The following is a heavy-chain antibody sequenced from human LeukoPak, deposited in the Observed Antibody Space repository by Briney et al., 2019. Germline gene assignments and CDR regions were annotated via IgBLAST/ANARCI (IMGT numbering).Heavy chain of an antibody. Sequence: GASVRVSCKASGYTFSDYAIHWVRQAPGQRLEWMAWINAGNGKTKYSQNFQGRVTITRDGSASTAYMELSSLRSEDTSVYYCARGRWTATETTYYLDYWGQGTLVTASS. CDR1: GYTFSDYA. CDR3: ARGRWTATETTYYLDY. D-gene: IGHD4-17*01. J-gene: IGHJ4*02. V-gene: IGHV1-3*01. CDR2: INAGNGKT.